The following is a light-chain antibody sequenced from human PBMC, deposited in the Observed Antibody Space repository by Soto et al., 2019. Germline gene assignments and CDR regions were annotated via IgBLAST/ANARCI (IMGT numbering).Light chain of an antibody. CDR3: QQLNSYPT. Sequence: DIQLTQSPSFLSASVGDRVTINCRARQGISSYLAWYQQKPGKAHKLLIYAASTLQSGVPSRFSGSGSGTEFNLTISIQQPEDFATYYCQQLNSYPTFGEGTKVEIK. CDR2: AAS. CDR1: QGISSY. J-gene: IGKJ4*01. V-gene: IGKV1-9*01.